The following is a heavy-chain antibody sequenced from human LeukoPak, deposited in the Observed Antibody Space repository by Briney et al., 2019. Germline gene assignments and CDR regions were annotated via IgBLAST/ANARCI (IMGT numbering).Heavy chain of an antibody. D-gene: IGHD3-10*01. CDR3: ARDPDYYGSGINRAGAFDI. Sequence: GRSLRLSCAASGFTFSSYAMHWVRQAPGKGLEWVAVISYDGSNKYYADSVKGRFTISRDNSKNTLYLQMNSLRAEDTAVYYCARDPDYYGSGINRAGAFDIWGQGTMVTVSS. CDR2: ISYDGSNK. J-gene: IGHJ3*02. V-gene: IGHV3-30-3*01. CDR1: GFTFSSYA.